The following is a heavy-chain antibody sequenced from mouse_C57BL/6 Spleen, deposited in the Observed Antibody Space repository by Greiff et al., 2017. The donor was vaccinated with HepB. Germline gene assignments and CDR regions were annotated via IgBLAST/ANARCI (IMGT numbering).Heavy chain of an antibody. CDR2: IDPSDSYT. Sequence: VQLQQPGAELVKPGASVKLSCKASGYTFTSYWMQWVKQRPGQGLEWIGEIDPSDSYTNYNQKFNGKATLTVDTSSSTAYMQLSSLTSEDSAVYYSARGQLRLMFAYWGQGTLVTVSA. D-gene: IGHD3-2*02. CDR1: GYTFTSYW. V-gene: IGHV1-50*01. J-gene: IGHJ3*01. CDR3: ARGQLRLMFAY.